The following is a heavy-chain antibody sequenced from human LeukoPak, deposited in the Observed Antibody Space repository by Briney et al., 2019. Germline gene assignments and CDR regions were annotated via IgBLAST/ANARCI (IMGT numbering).Heavy chain of an antibody. Sequence: GGSLRLSCAASGFTFHDYDMSWVRQSPGKGLEWVSGINWNGDRTGYADSVKGRFTISRDNAKKSLYLQMNSLRAEDTALYYCARRDYYGSGSPDFWGQEPWSPSPQ. CDR2: INWNGDRT. D-gene: IGHD3-10*01. CDR1: GFTFHDYD. CDR3: ARRDYYGSGSPDF. V-gene: IGHV3-20*04. J-gene: IGHJ4*01.